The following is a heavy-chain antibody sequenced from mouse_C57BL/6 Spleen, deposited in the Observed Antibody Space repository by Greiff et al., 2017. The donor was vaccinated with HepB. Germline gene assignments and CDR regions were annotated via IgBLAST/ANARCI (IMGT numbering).Heavy chain of an antibody. CDR2: IYPGSGST. V-gene: IGHV1-55*01. CDR3: AKAPITTVGYFDV. D-gene: IGHD1-1*01. J-gene: IGHJ1*03. CDR1: GYTFTSYW. Sequence: QVQLKQPGAELVKPGASVKMSCKASGYTFTSYWITWVKQRPGQGLEWIGDIYPGSGSTNYNEKFKSKATLTVDTSSSKAYMQLSSLTSEDSAVYYCAKAPITTVGYFDVWGTGTTVTVSS.